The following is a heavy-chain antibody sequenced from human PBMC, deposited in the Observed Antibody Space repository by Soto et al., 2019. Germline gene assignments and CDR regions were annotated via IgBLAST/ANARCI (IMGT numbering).Heavy chain of an antibody. V-gene: IGHV3-23*01. J-gene: IGHJ4*02. CDR2: FSGGRDTT. Sequence: GGSLRLSCAASGFTFSSYAMSWVRQAPGQGLEWVSTFSGGRDTTWYAGSVKGRFTMSRDNTMSLLYLQMNSLRVEDAAIYYCAREGPRKGTYLFDYWGQGTLVTVSS. CDR3: AREGPRKGTYLFDY. CDR1: GFTFSSYA. D-gene: IGHD3-10*01.